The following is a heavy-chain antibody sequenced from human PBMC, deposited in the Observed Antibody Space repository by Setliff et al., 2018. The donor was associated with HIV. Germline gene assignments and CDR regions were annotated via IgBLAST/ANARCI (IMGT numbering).Heavy chain of an antibody. CDR2: INHSGSS. V-gene: IGHV4-34*01. CDR3: ARSSRGYCSGGSCYGFDP. CDR1: GGSLSDYY. D-gene: IGHD2-15*01. Sequence: SETLSLTCGVYGGSLSDYYWSWVRQPPGKGLEWIGEINHSGSSNYNPSLKSRVTISVDTSKNQLSLNVTSVTAADTAVYYCARSSRGYCSGGSCYGFDPWGQGNLVTVSS. J-gene: IGHJ5*02.